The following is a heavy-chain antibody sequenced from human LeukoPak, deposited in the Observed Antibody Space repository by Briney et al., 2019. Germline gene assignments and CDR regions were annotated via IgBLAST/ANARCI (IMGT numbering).Heavy chain of an antibody. J-gene: IGHJ5*02. D-gene: IGHD3-10*01. CDR1: GYTFTGYY. V-gene: IGHV1-2*02. CDR3: ARVNHYGSGTYSFDP. CDR2: INPHIGST. Sequence: ASVKVSCKASGYTFTGYYMHWVRQAPGQGLEWMGWINPHIGSTDYAQKFQGGVTMTRDTSISTAYMELSRLRSDDTAVYYCARVNHYGSGTYSFDPWGQGTLVTVSS.